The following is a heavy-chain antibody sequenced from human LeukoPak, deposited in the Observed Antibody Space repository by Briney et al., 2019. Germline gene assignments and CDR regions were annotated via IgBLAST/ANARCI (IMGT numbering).Heavy chain of an antibody. D-gene: IGHD3-10*01. V-gene: IGHV3-30*03. CDR3: ATERPDSRVLDY. J-gene: IGHJ4*02. Sequence: GGSLRLSCAASGFTFSRYGMHWVRQAPGEGLEWVAVISNEESTENYADYVKGRFTISRDNSMNILYLQMDSLRSEDTAVYYCATERPDSRVLDYWGQGLVVTVSS. CDR2: ISNEESTE. CDR1: GFTFSRYG.